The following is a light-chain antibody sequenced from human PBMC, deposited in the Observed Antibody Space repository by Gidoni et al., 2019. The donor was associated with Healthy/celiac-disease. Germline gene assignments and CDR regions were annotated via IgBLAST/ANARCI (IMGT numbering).Light chain of an antibody. CDR3: CSYAGSSTYV. J-gene: IGLJ1*01. Sequence: QSALTQPASVSGSPGPSITHSCTGTSSDVGSYNLVSWYQQHPGKAPKLMIYEGSKRPSGVSNRFSGSKSGNTASLTISGLQAEDEAYYYCCSYAGSSTYVFGTGTKVTVL. CDR2: EGS. V-gene: IGLV2-23*01. CDR1: SSDVGSYNL.